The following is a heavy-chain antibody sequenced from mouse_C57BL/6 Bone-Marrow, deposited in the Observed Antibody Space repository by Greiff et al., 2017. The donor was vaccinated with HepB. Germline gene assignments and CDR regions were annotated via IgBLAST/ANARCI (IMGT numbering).Heavy chain of an antibody. Sequence: DVHLVESGGDLVKPGGSLKLSCAASGFTFSSYGMSWVRQTPDKRLEWVATISSGGSYTYYPDSVKGRFTISRDNAKNTLYLQMSSLKSEDTAMYYCARPYYDSWGQGTSVTVSS. CDR3: ARPYYDS. CDR2: ISSGGSYT. D-gene: IGHD2-4*01. V-gene: IGHV5-6*01. CDR1: GFTFSSYG. J-gene: IGHJ4*01.